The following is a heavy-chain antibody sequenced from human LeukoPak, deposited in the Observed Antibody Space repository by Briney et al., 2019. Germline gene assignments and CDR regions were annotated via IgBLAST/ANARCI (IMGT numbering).Heavy chain of an antibody. Sequence: GGSLRLSCAASGFTFSSYALSWVRQAPGKGLEWVSGISGSGGSTYYADSVKGRFTISRDNSKNTLFLQMNSLRAEDTAVYYCAKLAVRGVRSWFDPWGQGTLVTVSS. CDR3: AKLAVRGVRSWFDP. V-gene: IGHV3-23*01. CDR1: GFTFSSYA. J-gene: IGHJ5*02. CDR2: ISGSGGST. D-gene: IGHD3-10*01.